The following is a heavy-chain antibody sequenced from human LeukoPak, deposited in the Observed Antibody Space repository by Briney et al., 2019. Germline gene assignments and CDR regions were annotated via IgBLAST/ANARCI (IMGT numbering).Heavy chain of an antibody. CDR3: ARLTGGILTGYPDAFDI. J-gene: IGHJ3*02. D-gene: IGHD3-9*01. CDR2: IYPGDSDT. Sequence: GGSLRLSCAASGFTVSSNYMSWVRQMPGKGLEWMGIIYPGDSDTRYSPSFQGQVTISADKSISTAYLQWSSLKASDTAMYHCARLTGGILTGYPDAFDIWGQGTMVTVSS. CDR1: GFTVSSNY. V-gene: IGHV5-51*01.